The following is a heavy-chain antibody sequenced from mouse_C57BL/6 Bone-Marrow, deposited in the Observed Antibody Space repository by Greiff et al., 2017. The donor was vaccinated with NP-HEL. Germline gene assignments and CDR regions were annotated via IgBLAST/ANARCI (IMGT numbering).Heavy chain of an antibody. D-gene: IGHD1-1*02. J-gene: IGHJ4*01. V-gene: IGHV5-9-1*02. CDR1: GFTFSSYA. Sequence: EVKVVESGEGLVKPGGSLKLSCAASGFTFSSYAMSWVRQTPEKRLEWVAYISSGGDYINYADTVKGRFTISRDNARNTLYLQMSSLKSEDTAMYYCTRGCGNAMDYWGQGTSVTVSS. CDR3: TRGCGNAMDY. CDR2: ISSGGDYI.